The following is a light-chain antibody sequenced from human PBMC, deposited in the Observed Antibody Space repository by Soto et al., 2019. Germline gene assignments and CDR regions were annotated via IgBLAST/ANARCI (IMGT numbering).Light chain of an antibody. CDR2: EVS. CDR1: SSDVGGYNY. CDR3: DSYTTTGTPYV. J-gene: IGLJ1*01. Sequence: QSALTQPASVSGSPGQSITISCTGTSSDVGGYNYVSWYQQLPGKAPKLMIYEVSNRPSGVSIRFSGSKSGNTASLTISGLRAEDEADYYCDSYTTTGTPYVFGTGTKLIVL. V-gene: IGLV2-14*01.